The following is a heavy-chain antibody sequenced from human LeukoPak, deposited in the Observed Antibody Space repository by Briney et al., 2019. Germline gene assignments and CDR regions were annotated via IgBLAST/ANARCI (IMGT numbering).Heavy chain of an antibody. Sequence: GASVKVSCKASGGTFSSYAMSWVRQAPGQGLEWMGSIIPIFGMANYAQKFQGRVTITADKSTSTAYMALSRLRAEETAVYYCARDDHYYDSSGYKYRGEGTKLTDPS. V-gene: IGHV1-69*04. CDR2: IIPIFGMA. CDR3: ARDDHYYDSSGYKY. D-gene: IGHD3-22*01. J-gene: IGHJ4*02. CDR1: GGTFSSYA.